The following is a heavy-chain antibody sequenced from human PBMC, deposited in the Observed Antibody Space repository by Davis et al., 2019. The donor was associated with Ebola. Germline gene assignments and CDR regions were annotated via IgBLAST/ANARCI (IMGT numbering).Heavy chain of an antibody. V-gene: IGHV1-2*02. CDR2: INPNSGGT. Sequence: ASVKVSCKASGYTFTGYYMHWVRQAPGQGLEWMGWINPNSGGTNYAQKFQGRVTMTRDTSISTAYMELSRLRSDDTAVYYCARGACSSTSCPGGYTYFDYWGQGTLVTVSS. CDR1: GYTFTGYY. D-gene: IGHD2-2*01. CDR3: ARGACSSTSCPGGYTYFDY. J-gene: IGHJ4*02.